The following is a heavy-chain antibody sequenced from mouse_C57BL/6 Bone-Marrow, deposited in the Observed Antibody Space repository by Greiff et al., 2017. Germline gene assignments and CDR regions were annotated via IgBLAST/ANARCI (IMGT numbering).Heavy chain of an antibody. CDR2: IWSGGST. J-gene: IGHJ2*01. CDR1: GFSLTSYG. Sequence: VQLQQSGPGLVQPSQSLSITCTVSGFSLTSYGVHWVRQSPGKGLEWLGVIWSGGSTDYNAAFISRLSISKDNSKSQVFFKMNSLQADDTAIYYCARNGATVVATRYYFDYWGQGTTLTVSS. CDR3: ARNGATVVATRYYFDY. D-gene: IGHD1-1*01. V-gene: IGHV2-2*01.